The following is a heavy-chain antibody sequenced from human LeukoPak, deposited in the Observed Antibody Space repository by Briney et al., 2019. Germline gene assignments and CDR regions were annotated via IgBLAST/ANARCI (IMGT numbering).Heavy chain of an antibody. J-gene: IGHJ4*02. CDR2: INGGGSRM. CDR3: ARESDSGGYRFDY. Sequence: PGGSLRLSCTASGFTFRSYDMIWVRQAAGKGLEWVAYINGGGSRMLYADSVNGRFTISRDDAKNSLYLQMNSLRTEDTGVYSCARESDSGGYRFDYWGQGSLVTVYS. V-gene: IGHV3-48*03. CDR1: GFTFRSYD. D-gene: IGHD3-22*01.